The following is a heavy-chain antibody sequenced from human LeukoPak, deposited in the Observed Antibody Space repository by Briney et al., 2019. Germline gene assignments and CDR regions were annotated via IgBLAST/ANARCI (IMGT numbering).Heavy chain of an antibody. D-gene: IGHD3-10*01. CDR3: ARATMVRGTFL. CDR1: GDSISSNY. Sequence: SETLSLTCSVSGDSISSNYWSWIRQPPGKGLEWIGYMYNSGSTNYNPSLKSRVTISVDTSKNQFSLKLSSVTAADTAVYYCARATMVRGTFLWGRGTLVTVSS. V-gene: IGHV4-59*12. J-gene: IGHJ4*02. CDR2: MYNSGST.